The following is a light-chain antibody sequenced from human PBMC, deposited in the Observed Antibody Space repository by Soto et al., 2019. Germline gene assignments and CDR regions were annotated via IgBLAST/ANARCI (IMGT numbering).Light chain of an antibody. CDR1: SSNIGNNY. CDR2: ENN. V-gene: IGLV1-51*02. CDR3: ETWDNSLSAGV. Sequence: QSVLTQPPSVSAAPGQTVTISCSGSSSNIGNNYVSWYQQLPGTAPKLLIYENNKRPSGIPDRFSGSKSGTSATLGITGLQTGDEADYYCETWDNSLSAGVFGGGTKVTVL. J-gene: IGLJ3*02.